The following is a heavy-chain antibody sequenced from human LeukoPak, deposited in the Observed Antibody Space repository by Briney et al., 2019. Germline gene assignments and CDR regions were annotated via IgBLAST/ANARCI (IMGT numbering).Heavy chain of an antibody. J-gene: IGHJ4*02. D-gene: IGHD5-18*01. CDR2: IYHSGST. Sequence: PETLSLTCAVSGGSISSSNWWSWVRQPPGKGLEWIGEIYHSGSTNYNPSLKSRVTISVDKSKNQFSLKLSSVTAADTAVYYCARGRGYSYGDLDYWGQGTLVTVSS. V-gene: IGHV4-4*03. CDR3: ARGRGYSYGDLDY. CDR1: GGSISSSNW.